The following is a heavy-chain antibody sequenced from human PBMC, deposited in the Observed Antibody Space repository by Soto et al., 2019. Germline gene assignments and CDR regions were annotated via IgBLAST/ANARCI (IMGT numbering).Heavy chain of an antibody. D-gene: IGHD1-20*01. CDR3: VKHNWNNLCWFDP. V-gene: IGHV3-23*01. CDR2: ISGSNGDST. J-gene: IGHJ5*02. CDR1: GFTFSNSA. Sequence: EVQLLESGGGLVQPGESLRLSCAASGFTFSNSAMTWVRQTPGKGLEWVSTISGSNGDSTYYADSVKGRFTISRDNSKNTLYLQMNSLRAEDTAVYNCVKHNWNNLCWFDPWGQGTLVTVSS.